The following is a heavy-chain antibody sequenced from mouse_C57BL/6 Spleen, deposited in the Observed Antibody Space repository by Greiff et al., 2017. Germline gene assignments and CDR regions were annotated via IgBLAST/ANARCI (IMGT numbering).Heavy chain of an antibody. CDR2: IYPGDGDT. Sequence: LKQSGASVKISCKASGYAFSSYWMNWVKQRPGKGLEWIGQIYPGDGDTNYNGKFKGKATLTADKSSSTAYMQLSSLTSEDSAVYFCARSRTYGDYAMDYWGQGTSVTVSS. D-gene: IGHD1-1*01. CDR3: ARSRTYGDYAMDY. V-gene: IGHV1-80*01. J-gene: IGHJ4*01. CDR1: GYAFSSYW.